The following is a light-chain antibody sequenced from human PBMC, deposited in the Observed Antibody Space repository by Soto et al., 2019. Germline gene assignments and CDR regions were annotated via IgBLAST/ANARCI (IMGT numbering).Light chain of an antibody. Sequence: QSALTQPASVSGTPGQSITVSCTGTSSDIGGYNYVSWYQQHPGKAPKLMVHEVTNRPSGVSDRFSGSKSGNTASLTISGLQADDEGYYYCRSYTSRITLYVFGAGTKLTVL. CDR2: EVT. CDR1: SSDIGGYNY. CDR3: RSYTSRITLYV. J-gene: IGLJ1*01. V-gene: IGLV2-14*01.